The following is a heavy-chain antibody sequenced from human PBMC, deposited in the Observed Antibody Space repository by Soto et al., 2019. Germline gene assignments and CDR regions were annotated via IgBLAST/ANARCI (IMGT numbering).Heavy chain of an antibody. J-gene: IGHJ4*02. CDR2: ISGSGDST. V-gene: IGHV3-23*01. CDR3: ARRNYVGLYFDY. CDR1: GFTFSSYA. D-gene: IGHD1-7*01. Sequence: EVQLLESGGGLVQPGGSLRLSCAASGFTFSSYAMSWVRQAPGKGLEWVSVISGSGDSTYYADSVKGRFTISRDNSKNTLYLQMNSLRAEDTVVYYCARRNYVGLYFDYWGQGTLVTVSS.